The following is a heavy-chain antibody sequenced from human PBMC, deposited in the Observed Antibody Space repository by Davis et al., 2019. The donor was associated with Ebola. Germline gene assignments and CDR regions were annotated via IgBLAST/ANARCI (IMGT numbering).Heavy chain of an antibody. CDR3: ARLVGATALDY. J-gene: IGHJ4*02. D-gene: IGHD1-26*01. Sequence: MPSETLSLTCAVYGGSFSGYYWSWIRQPPGKGLEWIGEINHSGSTNYNPSLKSRVTISVDTSKNQFSLKLSSVTAADTAVYYCARLVGATALDYWGQGTLVTVSS. CDR2: INHSGST. CDR1: GGSFSGYY. V-gene: IGHV4-34*01.